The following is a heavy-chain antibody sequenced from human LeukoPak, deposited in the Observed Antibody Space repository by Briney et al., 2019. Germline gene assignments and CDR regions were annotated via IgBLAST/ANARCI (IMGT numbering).Heavy chain of an antibody. CDR1: GFTFSSYA. D-gene: IGHD3-10*01. Sequence: GGSLGLSCAASGFTFSSYAMSWVRQAPGKGLEWVSAISGSGGSTYYADSVKGRFTISRDNSKNTLYLQMNSLRAEDTAVYYCAKNADYYGSGSYIDYWGQGTLVTVSS. CDR3: AKNADYYGSGSYIDY. CDR2: ISGSGGST. J-gene: IGHJ4*02. V-gene: IGHV3-23*01.